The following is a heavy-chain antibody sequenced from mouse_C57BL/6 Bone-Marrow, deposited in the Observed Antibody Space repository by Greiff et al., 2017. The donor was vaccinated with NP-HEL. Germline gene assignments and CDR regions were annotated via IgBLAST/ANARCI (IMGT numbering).Heavy chain of an antibody. CDR3: ARLYDGKRMDY. CDR1: GFTFSDYG. CDR2: ISSGSSTI. Sequence: EVKLVESGGGLVKPGGSLKLSCAASGFTFSDYGMHWVRQAPEKGLEWVAYISSGSSTIYYADTVKGRFTISRDNAKNTLFLQMTSLRSEDTAMYYYARLYDGKRMDYWGQGTSVTVSS. V-gene: IGHV5-17*01. J-gene: IGHJ4*01. D-gene: IGHD2-3*01.